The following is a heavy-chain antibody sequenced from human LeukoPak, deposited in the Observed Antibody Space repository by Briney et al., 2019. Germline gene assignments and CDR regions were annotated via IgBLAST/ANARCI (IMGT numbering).Heavy chain of an antibody. Sequence: GASVKVSCKASGYIFNDYYIHWVRQAPGQGLEWMGWINPNSGDTNSAQKFQGRVTMTRDTSISTAYMELSRLRSDDTAVYYCARVVVAAPYNWFDPWGQGTLVTVSS. J-gene: IGHJ5*02. CDR1: GYIFNDYY. CDR3: ARVVVAAPYNWFDP. D-gene: IGHD2-15*01. CDR2: INPNSGDT. V-gene: IGHV1-2*02.